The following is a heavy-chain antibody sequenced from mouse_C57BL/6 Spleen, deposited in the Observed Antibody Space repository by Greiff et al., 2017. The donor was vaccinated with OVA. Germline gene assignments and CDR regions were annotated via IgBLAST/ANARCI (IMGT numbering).Heavy chain of an antibody. Sequence: VQLQQPGAELVKPGASVKLSCKASGYTFTSYWMPWVKQRPGQGLEWIGEIDPSDSYTNYNQKFKGKATLTVDTSSSTAYMQLSSLTSEDSAVYYCARWDDGSWYIDVWGTGTTVTVSS. V-gene: IGHV1-50*01. CDR2: IDPSDSYT. CDR3: ARWDDGSWYIDV. J-gene: IGHJ1*03. D-gene: IGHD2-3*01. CDR1: GYTFTSYW.